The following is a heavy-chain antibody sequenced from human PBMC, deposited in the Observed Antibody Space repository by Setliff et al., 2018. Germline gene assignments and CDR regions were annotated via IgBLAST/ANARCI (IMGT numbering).Heavy chain of an antibody. D-gene: IGHD1-1*01. CDR2: IYDSGTT. J-gene: IGHJ5*02. Sequence: SETLSLTCTVPGGSMSRISYYWGWIRQPPGKGLEWIGTIYDSGTTYYNPSLKSRVTISVDTSKNQFSLKLNSVTAADTGVYYCATCRYRVPYNHWGQGTLVTVSS. V-gene: IGHV4-39*01. CDR3: ATCRYRVPYNH. CDR1: GGSMSRISYY.